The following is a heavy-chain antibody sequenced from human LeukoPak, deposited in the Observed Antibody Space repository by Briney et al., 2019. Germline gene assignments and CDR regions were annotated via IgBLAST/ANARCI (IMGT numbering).Heavy chain of an antibody. V-gene: IGHV3-30*02. CDR2: IHYDGPEK. D-gene: IGHD6-19*01. J-gene: IGHJ4*02. Sequence: PGGSLRLSCAASGFIFSNYGMHWVRQAPGKGLEWVAFIHYDGPEKYYGDSVRGRFTISRDNSKNTVYLQMNSLRVEDTAGYYCAKDVVGHQWVENYWGQGTLVTVSS. CDR3: AKDVVGHQWVENY. CDR1: GFIFSNYG.